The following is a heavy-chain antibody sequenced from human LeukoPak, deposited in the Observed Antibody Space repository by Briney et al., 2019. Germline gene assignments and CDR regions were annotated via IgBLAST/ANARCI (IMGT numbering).Heavy chain of an antibody. CDR3: ARDFGDFWIGYLGPRTAADWFDP. J-gene: IGHJ5*02. D-gene: IGHD3-3*01. V-gene: IGHV1-2*02. CDR1: GYTFTGYY. Sequence: ASVKVSCKASGYTFTGYYMHWVRQAPGQGLEWMGWINPNSGGTNYAQKFRGRVTMTRDTSISTAYMELSRLRSDDTAVYYCARDFGDFWIGYLGPRTAADWFDPWGQGTLVTVSS. CDR2: INPNSGGT.